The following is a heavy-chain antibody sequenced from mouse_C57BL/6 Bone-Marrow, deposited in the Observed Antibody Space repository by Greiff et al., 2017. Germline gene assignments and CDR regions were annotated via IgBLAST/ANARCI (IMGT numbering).Heavy chain of an antibody. J-gene: IGHJ1*03. CDR3: ARPNWDWYFDV. D-gene: IGHD4-1*01. V-gene: IGHV7-3*01. CDR1: GFTSTAYY. Sequence: EVQGVESGGGLVQPGGSLSLSCAASGFTSTAYYMSWVRQPPGKALEWLGFIRNKANGYTTEYSASVKGRFTISRDNSQSILYLQMNALRAEDSATYYCARPNWDWYFDVWGTGTTVTVSA. CDR2: IRNKANGYTT.